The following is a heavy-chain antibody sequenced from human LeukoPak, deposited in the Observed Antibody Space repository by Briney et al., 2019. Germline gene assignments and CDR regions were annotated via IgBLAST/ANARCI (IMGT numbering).Heavy chain of an antibody. CDR1: GFTFSSYE. CDR2: ISSSGSTI. CDR3: ATSYSGRLTGIGAFDI. Sequence: GGSLRLSCAASGFTFSSYEMNWVRQAPGKGLEWVSYISSSGSTIYYADSVKGRFTISRDNAKNSLYLQINSLRAEDTAVYYCATSYSGRLTGIGAFDIWGQGTMVTASS. J-gene: IGHJ3*02. D-gene: IGHD1-26*01. V-gene: IGHV3-48*03.